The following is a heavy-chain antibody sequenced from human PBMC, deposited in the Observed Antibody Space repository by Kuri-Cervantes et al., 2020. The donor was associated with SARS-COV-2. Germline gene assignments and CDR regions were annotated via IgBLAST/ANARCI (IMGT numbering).Heavy chain of an antibody. CDR1: GYIFTGYY. CDR3: ATTGLRGSYSQFDI. CDR2: IIPIFGTA. D-gene: IGHD1-26*01. J-gene: IGHJ3*02. V-gene: IGHV1-69*13. Sequence: SVKVSCKASGYIFTGYYIHWVRQAPGQGLEWMGGIIPIFGTANYAQKFQGRVTITADESTSTAYMELSSLRSEDTAVYYCATTGLRGSYSQFDIWGQGTMVTVSS.